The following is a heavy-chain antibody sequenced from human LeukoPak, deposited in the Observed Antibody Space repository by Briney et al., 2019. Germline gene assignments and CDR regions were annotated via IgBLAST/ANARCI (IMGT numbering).Heavy chain of an antibody. V-gene: IGHV3-33*01. CDR3: ARGPGIAAAGTDY. J-gene: IGHJ4*02. D-gene: IGHD6-13*01. Sequence: RGSLRLSCAASGFTFSSYGMHWGRQAPRKGLEWVAVIWYDGSNKYYADSVKGRFTISRDNSKNTLYLQMSSLRAEVTAVYYCARGPGIAAAGTDYWGQGTLVTVSS. CDR2: IWYDGSNK. CDR1: GFTFSSYG.